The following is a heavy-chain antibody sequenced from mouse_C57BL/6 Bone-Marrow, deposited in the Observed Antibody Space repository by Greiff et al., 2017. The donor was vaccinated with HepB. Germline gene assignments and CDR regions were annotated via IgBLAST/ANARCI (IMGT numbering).Heavy chain of an antibody. CDR3: AREGGLRRDFDY. CDR2: IWSGGST. D-gene: IGHD2-4*01. J-gene: IGHJ2*01. CDR1: GFSLTSYG. Sequence: VMLVESGPGLVQPSQSLSITCTVSGFSLTSYGVHWVRQSPGKGLEWLGVIWSGGSTDYNAAFISRLSISKDNSKSQVFFKMNSLRADDTAIYCCAREGGLRRDFDYWGQGTTLTVSS. V-gene: IGHV2-2*01.